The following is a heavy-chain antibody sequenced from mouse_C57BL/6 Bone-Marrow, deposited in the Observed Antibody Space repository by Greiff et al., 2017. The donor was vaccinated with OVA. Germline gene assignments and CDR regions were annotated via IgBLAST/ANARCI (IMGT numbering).Heavy chain of an antibody. Sequence: EVHLVESGGGLVKPGGSLKLSCAASGFTFSDYGMHWVRQAPEKGLEWVAYISSGSGTIYYADTVKGRFTISRDNAKNTLFLQMTSLRSEDTAMYYCARRITTVVATDAYWGQGTLVTVSA. CDR2: ISSGSGTI. J-gene: IGHJ3*01. D-gene: IGHD1-1*01. CDR3: ARRITTVVATDAY. CDR1: GFTFSDYG. V-gene: IGHV5-17*01.